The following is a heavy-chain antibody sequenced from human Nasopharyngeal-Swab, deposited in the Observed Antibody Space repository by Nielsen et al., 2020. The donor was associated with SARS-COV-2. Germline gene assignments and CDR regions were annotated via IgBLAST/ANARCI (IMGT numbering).Heavy chain of an antibody. D-gene: IGHD2-2*01. V-gene: IGHV3-23*01. CDR3: ARGLNFPLGYCSSTSCSIYMDV. Sequence: GGSLRLSCAASGFTFSSYAMSWVRQAPGKGLEWVSAISGSGGSTYYADSVKGRFTISRDNSKNTLYLQMNSLRAEDTAVYYCARGLNFPLGYCSSTSCSIYMDVWGKGTTVTVSS. CDR2: ISGSGGST. J-gene: IGHJ6*03. CDR1: GFTFSSYA.